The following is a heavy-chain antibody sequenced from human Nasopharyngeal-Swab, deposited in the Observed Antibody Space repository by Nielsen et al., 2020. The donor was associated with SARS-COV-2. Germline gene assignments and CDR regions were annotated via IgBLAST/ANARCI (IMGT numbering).Heavy chain of an antibody. V-gene: IGHV4-34*01. CDR1: GGSFSGYY. CDR2: INHSGST. J-gene: IGHJ2*01. Sequence: SQILSLTCAVYGGSFSGYYWSWIRQPPGKGLEWIGEINHSGSTNYNPSLKSRVTISVDTSKNQFSLKLSSVTAADTAVYYCAREGPPAGWYSGSYYQSVKWYFDLWGRGTLVTVSS. CDR3: AREGPPAGWYSGSYYQSVKWYFDL. D-gene: IGHD1-26*01.